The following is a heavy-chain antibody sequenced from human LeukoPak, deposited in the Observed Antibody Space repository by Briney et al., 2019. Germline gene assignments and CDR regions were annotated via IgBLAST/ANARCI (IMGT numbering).Heavy chain of an antibody. V-gene: IGHV3-21*01. CDR3: ARKDILTGYAHY. J-gene: IGHJ4*02. D-gene: IGHD3-9*01. CDR1: GFTFSSYS. CDR2: ISSSSSYI. Sequence: PGGSLRLSCAASGFTFSSYSMNWVRQAPGKGLEWVSSISSSSSYIYYADSVKGRFTISRDNAKNSLYLQMNSLRAEDTAVYYCARKDILTGYAHYWGQGTLVTVSS.